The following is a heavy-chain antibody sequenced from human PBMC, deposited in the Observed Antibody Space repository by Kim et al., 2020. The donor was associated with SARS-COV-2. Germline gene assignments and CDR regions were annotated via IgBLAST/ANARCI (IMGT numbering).Heavy chain of an antibody. D-gene: IGHD3-16*01. CDR3: ARASEGGLLFDY. V-gene: IGHV3-74*01. Sequence: SYADSVKGRFTISRDNARNTLYLQMNSLRAEDTAVYYCARASEGGLLFDYWGQGTLVTVSS. J-gene: IGHJ4*02.